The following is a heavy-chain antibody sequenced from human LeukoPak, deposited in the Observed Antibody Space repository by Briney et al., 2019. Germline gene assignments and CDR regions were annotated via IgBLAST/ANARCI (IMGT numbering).Heavy chain of an antibody. CDR3: ARDVYYHGSGSYQPGAYFDY. V-gene: IGHV1-69*13. D-gene: IGHD3-10*01. CDR2: IIPIFGTA. Sequence: SVKVSCKASGYTFLSYGITWVRQAPGQGLEWMGGIIPIFGTANYAQKFQGRVTITADESTSTAYMELSSLRSEDTAVYYCARDVYYHGSGSYQPGAYFDYWGQGTLVTVSS. J-gene: IGHJ4*02. CDR1: GYTFLSYG.